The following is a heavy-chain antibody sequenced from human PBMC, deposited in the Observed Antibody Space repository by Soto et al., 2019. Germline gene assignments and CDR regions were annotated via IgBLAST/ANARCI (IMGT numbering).Heavy chain of an antibody. D-gene: IGHD3-9*01. J-gene: IGHJ3*02. CDR2: IYYSGST. CDR1: GGSISSGGYY. CDR3: ARVPDSQYWGNEYFDWLLHDAFDI. V-gene: IGHV4-31*03. Sequence: SETLSLTCTVSGGSISSGGYYWSWIRQHPGKGLEWIGYIYYSGSTYYNPSLKSRVTISVDTSKNQFSLKLSSVTAADTAVYYCARVPDSQYWGNEYFDWLLHDAFDIWGQGTMVTVSS.